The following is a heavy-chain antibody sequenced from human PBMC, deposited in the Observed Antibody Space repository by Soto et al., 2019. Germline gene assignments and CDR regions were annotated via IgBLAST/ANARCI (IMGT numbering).Heavy chain of an antibody. D-gene: IGHD1-7*01. CDR3: ARGGITGTTGYYYYYGMDV. CDR1: GYTFTSYG. J-gene: IGHJ6*02. V-gene: IGHV1-18*01. CDR2: ISAYNGNT. Sequence: ASVKVSCKASGYTFTSYGISWVRQAPGQGLEWMGWISAYNGNTNYAQKLQGRVTMTTDTSTSTAYMELRSLRSDDTAVYYCARGGITGTTGYYYYYGMDVWGQGTTVSVSS.